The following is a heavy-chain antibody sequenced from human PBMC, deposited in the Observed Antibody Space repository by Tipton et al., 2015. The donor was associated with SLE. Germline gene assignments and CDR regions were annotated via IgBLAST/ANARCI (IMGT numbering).Heavy chain of an antibody. V-gene: IGHV4-34*01. J-gene: IGHJ4*02. CDR3: ASQNGEGYCSGGSCPGD. CDR2: INHSGST. CDR1: GGSFSGYY. Sequence: LRLSCAVYGGSFSGYYWSWIRQPPGKGLEWIGEINHSGSTNYNPSLKSRLTILVDTSKNQFSLKLSSVTAADTAVYYCASQNGEGYCSGGSCPGDWGQGTLVTVSS. D-gene: IGHD2-15*01.